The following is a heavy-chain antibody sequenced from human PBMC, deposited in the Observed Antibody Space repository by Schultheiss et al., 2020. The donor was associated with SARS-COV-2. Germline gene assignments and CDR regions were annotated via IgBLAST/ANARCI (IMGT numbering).Heavy chain of an antibody. D-gene: IGHD5-18*01. CDR3: ARALHPTAMVMGG. CDR2: IWYDGSNK. CDR1: GFTFSSYG. J-gene: IGHJ4*02. Sequence: GGSLRLSCAASGFTFSSYGMHWVRQAPGKGLEWVAFIWYDGSNKYYADSVKGRFTISRDNSKNTLYLQMNSLRAEDTAVYYCARALHPTAMVMGGWGQGTLVTVSS. V-gene: IGHV3-33*01.